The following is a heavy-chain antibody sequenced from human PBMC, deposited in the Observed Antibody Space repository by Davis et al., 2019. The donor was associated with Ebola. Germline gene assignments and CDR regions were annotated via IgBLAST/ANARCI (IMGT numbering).Heavy chain of an antibody. J-gene: IGHJ6*02. CDR2: VSGSGRNT. CDR3: VRGSNGWSGMDV. Sequence: PGGSLRLSCAASGFTFSSYAMIWVCQAPGKGLEWVSSVSGSGRNTYYTDSVKGRLTISRDNSRNTGYLEMYSLRVGDTAVYYCVRGSNGWSGMDVWGQGTTVTVSS. D-gene: IGHD6-19*01. CDR1: GFTFSSYA. V-gene: IGHV3-23*01.